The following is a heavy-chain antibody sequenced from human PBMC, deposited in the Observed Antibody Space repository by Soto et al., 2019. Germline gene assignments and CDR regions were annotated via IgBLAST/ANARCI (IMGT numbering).Heavy chain of an antibody. Sequence: LQESGPGLVKPSQTLSLTCFVSGYSISAGGYYWSWIRHHPGKGLEWIGSFYSSGSIIYNPSLRSRVSISGDTSSNQFSMSLTSVTAADTARYYCARMYSSGSVWFHPWGQGTLVTVSS. D-gene: IGHD6-19*01. V-gene: IGHV4-31*03. CDR2: FYSSGSI. CDR1: GYSISAGGYY. J-gene: IGHJ5*02. CDR3: ARMYSSGSVWFHP.